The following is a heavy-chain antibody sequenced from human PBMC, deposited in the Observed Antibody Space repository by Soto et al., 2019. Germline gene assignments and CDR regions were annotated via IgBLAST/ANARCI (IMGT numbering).Heavy chain of an antibody. Sequence: GGSLRLSCAASGFTFSSYAMHWVRQAPGKGLEWVAVISYDGSNKYYADSVKGRFTISRDNSKNTLYLQMNSLRAEDTAVYYCARDREGSRMTHTFDYWGQGTLVTVSS. CDR3: ARDREGSRMTHTFDY. D-gene: IGHD1-26*01. CDR2: ISYDGSNK. J-gene: IGHJ4*02. V-gene: IGHV3-30-3*01. CDR1: GFTFSSYA.